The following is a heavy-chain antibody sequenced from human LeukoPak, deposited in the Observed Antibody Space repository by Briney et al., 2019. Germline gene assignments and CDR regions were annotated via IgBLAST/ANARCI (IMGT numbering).Heavy chain of an antibody. CDR1: GFTFSSYA. D-gene: IGHD3-10*01. Sequence: GGSLRLSCAASGFTFSSYAMSWVRQAPGKGLEWVSAISGSGGSTYYADSVKGRFTISRDNSKNTLYLQMNSLRAEDTAVYYCARYEYGSGSYDWGQGTLVTVSS. V-gene: IGHV3-23*01. CDR3: ARYEYGSGSYD. CDR2: ISGSGGST. J-gene: IGHJ4*02.